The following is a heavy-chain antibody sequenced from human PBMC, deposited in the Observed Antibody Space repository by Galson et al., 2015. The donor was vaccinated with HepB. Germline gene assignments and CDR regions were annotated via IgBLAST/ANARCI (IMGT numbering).Heavy chain of an antibody. CDR3: ARDALDYGDNEYFQH. Sequence: SLRLSCAASGFTFSSYAMHWVRQAPGKGLEWVAVIWYDGSNKYYADSVKGRFTISRDNPKNTLYLQMNSLRAEDTAVYYCARDALDYGDNEYFQHWGQGTLVTVSS. CDR1: GFTFSSYA. J-gene: IGHJ1*01. V-gene: IGHV3-33*08. CDR2: IWYDGSNK. D-gene: IGHD4-17*01.